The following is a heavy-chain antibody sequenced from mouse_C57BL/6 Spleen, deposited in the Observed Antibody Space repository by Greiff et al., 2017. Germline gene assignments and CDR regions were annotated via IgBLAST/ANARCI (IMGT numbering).Heavy chain of an antibody. CDR2: IFPGSGST. V-gene: IGHV1-75*01. CDR3: ARGDSNYEENFDY. CDR1: GYTFTDYY. D-gene: IGHD2-5*01. Sequence: VQLKESGPELVKPGASVKISCKASGYTFTDYYINWVKQRPGQGLEWIGWIFPGSGSTYYNEKFKGKATLTVDKSSSTAYMLLSILTYEDSAVYFWARGDSNYEENFDYWGQGTTLTVSS. J-gene: IGHJ2*01.